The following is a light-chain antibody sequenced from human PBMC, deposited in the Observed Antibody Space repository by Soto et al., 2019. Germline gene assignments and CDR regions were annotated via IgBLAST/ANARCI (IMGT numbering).Light chain of an antibody. Sequence: EIVLTQSPGTLSLSAGARAPLSWRASQSVSSNYLAWFQQRPGQAPRLLIYGVSTRATGTPDRFSGSGSGTDFTLTISRLEPEDFAVYYCQQYGSSPITFGQGTRLEIK. V-gene: IGKV3-20*01. CDR1: QSVSSNY. CDR3: QQYGSSPIT. J-gene: IGKJ5*01. CDR2: GVS.